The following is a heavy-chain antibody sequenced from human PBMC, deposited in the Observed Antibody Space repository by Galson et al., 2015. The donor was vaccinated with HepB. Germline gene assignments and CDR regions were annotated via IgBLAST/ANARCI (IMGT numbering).Heavy chain of an antibody. CDR1: GFTFSSFA. CDR2: ISDSGGST. CDR3: AKDHGGSSWYSFGTFDI. D-gene: IGHD6-13*01. V-gene: IGHV3-23*01. Sequence: SLRLSCAASGFTFSSFAMSWVRQAPGKGLEWVSAISDSGGSTYYADSVKGRFTISRDNSKNTLYLQMNSLRAEDTAVYYCAKDHGGSSWYSFGTFDIWGQGT. J-gene: IGHJ3*02.